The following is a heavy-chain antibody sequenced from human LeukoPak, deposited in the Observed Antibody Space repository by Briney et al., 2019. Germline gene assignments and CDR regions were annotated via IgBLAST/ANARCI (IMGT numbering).Heavy chain of an antibody. D-gene: IGHD4-23*01. J-gene: IGHJ4*02. CDR2: IYYSGST. CDR1: GGSISSSSYY. CDR3: VRVDNGGNYFDY. V-gene: IGHV4-39*07. Sequence: SETLSLTCTVSGGSISSSSYYWGWIRQPPGKGLEWIGSIYYSGSTYYNPSLKSRVTISVDTSKNQFSLKLSSVTAADTAVYYCVRVDNGGNYFDYWGQGTLVTVSS.